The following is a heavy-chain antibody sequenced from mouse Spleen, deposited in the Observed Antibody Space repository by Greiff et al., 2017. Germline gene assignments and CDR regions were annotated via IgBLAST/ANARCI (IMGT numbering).Heavy chain of an antibody. CDR1: GFNIKDYY. CDR2: IDPEDGET. J-gene: IGHJ4*01. Sequence: VQLQQSGAELVKPGASVKLSCTASGFNIKDYYMHWVKQRTEQGLEWIGRIDPEDGETKYAPKFQGKATLTVDKSSSTAYMELRSLTSEDSAVYYCARSYYAMDYWGQGTTLTVSS. CDR3: ARSYYAMDY. V-gene: IGHV14-2*01.